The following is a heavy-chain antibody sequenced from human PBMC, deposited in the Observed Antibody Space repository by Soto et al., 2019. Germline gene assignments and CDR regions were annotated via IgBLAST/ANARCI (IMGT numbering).Heavy chain of an antibody. CDR3: AAELYSGGSCCSFDI. CDR2: IVVGGGNT. D-gene: IGHD2-15*01. V-gene: IGHV1-58*01. J-gene: IGHJ3*02. Sequence: QMQVVQSGPEVKKPGTSVKVSCKASGFTFSNSAVQWVRQARGQHLEWIVYIVVGGGNTNYAQNLKERITITRDMSTNTAYMELSSLRSEDTAVYYCAAELYSGGSCCSFDIWGLGTMVTVSS. CDR1: GFTFSNSA.